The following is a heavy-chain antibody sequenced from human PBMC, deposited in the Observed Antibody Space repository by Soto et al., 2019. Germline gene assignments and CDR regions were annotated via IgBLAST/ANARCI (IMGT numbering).Heavy chain of an antibody. CDR1: GFSLSTSGVG. Sequence: QITLKESGPTLVKPTQTLTLTCTFSGFSLSTSGVGVGWIRQPPGKALEGLVIIYWDDDKRYSPSLRSRLTIYKDTSKNQVVLSMTNVDPEDTATYFCAHRRIGVSQWNYGDFDYWGQGILVTVSS. V-gene: IGHV2-5*02. D-gene: IGHD3-3*01. J-gene: IGHJ4*02. CDR2: IYWDDDK. CDR3: AHRRIGVSQWNYGDFDY.